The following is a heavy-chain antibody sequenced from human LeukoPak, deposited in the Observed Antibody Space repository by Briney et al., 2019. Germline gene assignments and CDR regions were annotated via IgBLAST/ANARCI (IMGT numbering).Heavy chain of an antibody. CDR3: ARRGSGSSFDY. CDR2: IYYSGST. J-gene: IGHJ4*02. CDR1: GGSISSYY. V-gene: IGHV4-59*08. Sequence: SETLSLTCTVSGGSISSYYWSWIRQPPGKGLEWIGYIYYSGSTNYNPSLKSRVTISVDTSKNQFSLKLSSVTAADTAVYYCARRGSGSSFDYWGQGTLVAVSS. D-gene: IGHD3-10*01.